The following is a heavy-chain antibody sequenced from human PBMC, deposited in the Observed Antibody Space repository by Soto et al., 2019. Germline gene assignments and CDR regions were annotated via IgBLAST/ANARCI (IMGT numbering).Heavy chain of an antibody. CDR1: GFTFSRSG. V-gene: IGHV3-48*02. CDR3: LGGGWLGDAFDI. J-gene: IGHJ3*02. CDR2: ISSGSDTT. D-gene: IGHD3-16*01. Sequence: EAQLVESGGGLVQPGGSLRLCCAASGFTFSRSGMNWVRQAPGKGLEWISYISSGSDTTKYADSVRGRFTVSRDNAEDSVCLQMTLLRNTTTAIYVCLGGGWLGDAFDIWGHGTMVTVSS.